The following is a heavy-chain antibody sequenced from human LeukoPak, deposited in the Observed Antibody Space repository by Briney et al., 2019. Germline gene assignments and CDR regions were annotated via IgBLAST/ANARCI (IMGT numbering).Heavy chain of an antibody. Sequence: PGGSLRLSCAASGFTFSSYEMNWVRQAPGKGLEWVSYISSSGSTIYYADSVKGRFTISRDNAKNSLYLQMNSLRAEDTAVYYCARRNGDYRHYYYYYMDVWGKGTTVTISS. D-gene: IGHD4-17*01. J-gene: IGHJ6*03. V-gene: IGHV3-48*03. CDR2: ISSSGSTI. CDR3: ARRNGDYRHYYYYYMDV. CDR1: GFTFSSYE.